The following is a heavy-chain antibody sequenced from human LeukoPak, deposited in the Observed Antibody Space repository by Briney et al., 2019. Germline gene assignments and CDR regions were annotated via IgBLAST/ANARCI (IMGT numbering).Heavy chain of an antibody. CDR3: ARDPQQWLVFKYFQH. CDR2: MSYDGSNK. Sequence: GGSLRLSCAASGLTFSSYAMHWVRQAPGKGLEWVAVMSYDGSNKYYADSVKGRFTISRDNSKNTLYLQMNSLRAEDTAVYYCARDPQQWLVFKYFQHWGQGTLVTVSS. D-gene: IGHD6-19*01. CDR1: GLTFSSYA. J-gene: IGHJ1*01. V-gene: IGHV3-30-3*01.